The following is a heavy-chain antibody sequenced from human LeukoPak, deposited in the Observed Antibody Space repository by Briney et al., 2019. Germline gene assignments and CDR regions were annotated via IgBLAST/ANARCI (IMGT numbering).Heavy chain of an antibody. CDR2: INQDGSEK. V-gene: IGHV3-7*01. CDR3: ARVRTGSYRVDY. D-gene: IGHD3-16*02. CDR1: GFTLSSYW. J-gene: IGHJ4*02. Sequence: PGGSLRLSCAASGFTLSSYWMNWVRQAPGKGLEWVANINQDGSEKYYVDSVKGRFTISRDNAKNSLYLQMNSPRAEDTAVYYCARVRTGSYRVDYWGQGTLLTVSS.